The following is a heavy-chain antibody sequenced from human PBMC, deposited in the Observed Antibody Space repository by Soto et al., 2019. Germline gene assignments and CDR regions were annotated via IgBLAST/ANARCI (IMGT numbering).Heavy chain of an antibody. D-gene: IGHD6-25*01. CDR1: GFSIISGYY. Sequence: SETLSLTCAVSGFSIISGYYWGCLRHPPGKGLECIGSIYYTGTTYYKPSLKSRVTISVHSCKNQFSLKVYSVTAEDTAVYYCARDWYRDGYNGGYHDYWGQGTQVTVSS. V-gene: IGHV4-38-2*02. CDR2: IYYTGTT. J-gene: IGHJ4*02. CDR3: ARDWYRDGYNGGYHDY.